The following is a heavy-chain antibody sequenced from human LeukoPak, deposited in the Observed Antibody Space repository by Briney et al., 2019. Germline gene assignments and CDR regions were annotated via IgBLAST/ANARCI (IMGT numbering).Heavy chain of an antibody. CDR1: GGSISSGDYY. D-gene: IGHD2-2*02. Sequence: SQTLSLTCTVSGGSISSGDYYWSWIRQPPGKCLEWIGYIYYSGSTYYNPSLKSRVTISVDTSKNQFSLKLSSVTAADTAVYYCARGYCSSTSCYTGLGYWGQGTLVTLSS. J-gene: IGHJ4*02. CDR3: ARGYCSSTSCYTGLGY. V-gene: IGHV4-30-4*01. CDR2: IYYSGST.